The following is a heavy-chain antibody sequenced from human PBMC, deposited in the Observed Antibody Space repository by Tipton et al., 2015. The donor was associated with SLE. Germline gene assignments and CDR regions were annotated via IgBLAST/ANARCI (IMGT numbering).Heavy chain of an antibody. V-gene: IGHV4-59*01. D-gene: IGHD4-17*01. Sequence: TLSLTCTVSGGSISSYYWSWIRQPPGKGLEWIGYIYYSGSTNYNPSLKSRVTISADTSKNQFSLKLSSVTAADTAVYYCARDRPLTVTYYYGMDVWGQGTTVTVSS. J-gene: IGHJ6*02. CDR2: IYYSGST. CDR3: ARDRPLTVTYYYGMDV. CDR1: GGSISSYY.